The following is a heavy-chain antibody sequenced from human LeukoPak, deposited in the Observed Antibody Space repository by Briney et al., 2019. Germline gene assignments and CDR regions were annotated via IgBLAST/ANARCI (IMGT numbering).Heavy chain of an antibody. Sequence: PGGSLRLSCAASGFTFSSYCMHWVRQAPGKGLEWVAAISYDGRNKEYVDSVKGRFTISRDNSKNTLYLQMNSLRAEHTAVYYCAKDRGYSHGFEYWGQGTLVTVSS. J-gene: IGHJ4*02. CDR1: GFTFSSYC. CDR2: ISYDGRNK. V-gene: IGHV3-30*18. D-gene: IGHD5-12*01. CDR3: AKDRGYSHGFEY.